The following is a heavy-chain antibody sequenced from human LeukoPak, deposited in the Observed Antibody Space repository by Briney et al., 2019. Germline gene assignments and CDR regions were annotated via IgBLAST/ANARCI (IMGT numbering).Heavy chain of an antibody. CDR2: IRSKANSYAT. V-gene: IGHV3-73*01. CDR3: TRQGSMVRGVIIKEFDY. J-gene: IGHJ4*02. D-gene: IGHD3-10*01. CDR1: GFTFSGSA. Sequence: GGSLRLSCAASGFTFSGSAMHWVRQASGKGLEWVGRIRSKANSYATAYAASVKGRFTISRDDSKNTAYLQMNSLKTKDTAVYYCTRQGSMVRGVIIKEFDYWGQGTLVTVSS.